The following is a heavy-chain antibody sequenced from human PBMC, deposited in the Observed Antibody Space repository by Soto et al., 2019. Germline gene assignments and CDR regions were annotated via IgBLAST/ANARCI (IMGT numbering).Heavy chain of an antibody. CDR1: GYTFTSYG. Sequence: GSSVKLSCKASGYTFTSYGIIWVRQAPGEGLEWMGWISAYNGNTNYAQKLQGRVTMTTETSTSTAYMEPRSLRSDDTAVYYCARHKPYRFLEWLTLPSSEYYYGMDGWGNGNTVTVSS. CDR3: ARHKPYRFLEWLTLPSSEYYYGMDG. J-gene: IGHJ6*04. CDR2: ISAYNGNT. D-gene: IGHD3-3*01. V-gene: IGHV1-18*01.